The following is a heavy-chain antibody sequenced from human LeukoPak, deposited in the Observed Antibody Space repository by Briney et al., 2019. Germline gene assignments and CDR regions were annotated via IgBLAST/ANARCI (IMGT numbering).Heavy chain of an antibody. V-gene: IGHV3-74*01. J-gene: IGHJ4*02. CDR1: GFTFSSYW. CDR2: INSDGSST. D-gene: IGHD3-3*01. Sequence: GGSLRLSCAASGFTFSSYWMHWVRQAPGKGLVWVSRINSDGSSTSYADSVKGRFTISRDNSKNTLYLQMNSLRAEDTAVYYCFTIFGVDHFDYWGQGTLVTVSS. CDR3: FTIFGVDHFDY.